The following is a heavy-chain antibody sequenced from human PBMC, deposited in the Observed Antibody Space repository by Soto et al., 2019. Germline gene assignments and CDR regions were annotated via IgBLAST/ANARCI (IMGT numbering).Heavy chain of an antibody. Sequence: QVPLQESGPGLVKPSETLSLTCTVSGGFVSSASYFWSWIRQPPGKEMEFIAYVYYTGTTKYSPSLRRRVSISLDTSKNQFALNLSSVTTAATAIYYCARMRFGEVTYWFDAWGQGILVTVS. J-gene: IGHJ5*02. D-gene: IGHD3-3*01. V-gene: IGHV4-61*01. CDR3: ARMRFGEVTYWFDA. CDR1: GGFVSSASYF. CDR2: VYYTGTT.